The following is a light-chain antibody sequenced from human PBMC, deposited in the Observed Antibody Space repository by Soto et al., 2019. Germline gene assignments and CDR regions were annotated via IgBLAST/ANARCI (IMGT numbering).Light chain of an antibody. CDR2: GAS. Sequence: EIVMTQSPATLSVSPGERATLSCRASQSVSSNLAWYKQKPGQAPRLLIYGASTRATGIPARFSGSGSGTKFTLTISSLQSEDFAVYYCQQYNNWPWTFGQGTKVDIK. CDR1: QSVSSN. V-gene: IGKV3-15*01. CDR3: QQYNNWPWT. J-gene: IGKJ1*01.